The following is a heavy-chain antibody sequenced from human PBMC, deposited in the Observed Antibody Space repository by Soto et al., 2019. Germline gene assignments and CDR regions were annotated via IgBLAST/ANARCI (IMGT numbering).Heavy chain of an antibody. V-gene: IGHV4-59*01. CDR3: ARDGGRFLDWPLDYGMDL. CDR1: GGSISSYY. J-gene: IGHJ6*02. Sequence: PSKTLSLTCTVSGGSISSYYWSWIRQPPGKGLEWIGYIYYSGSTNYNPSLKSRVTISVDTSKNQFSLKLSSVTAADTAVYYCARDGGRFLDWPLDYGMDLWAQATPVTVSS. CDR2: IYYSGST. D-gene: IGHD3-3*01.